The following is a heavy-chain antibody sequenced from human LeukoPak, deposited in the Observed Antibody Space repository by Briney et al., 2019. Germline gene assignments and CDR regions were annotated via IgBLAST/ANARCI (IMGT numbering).Heavy chain of an antibody. CDR2: MNPKSGNT. CDR3: ARRVGNIAYYYYYMDV. Sequence: ASVKVSCKASGYTFTSYDINWVRQATGQGLEWMGWMNPKSGNTGYAQKFQGRVTMTRNTSISTAYMELSSLRSEDTAVYYCARRVGNIAYYYYYMDVWGKGTTVTVSS. V-gene: IGHV1-8*01. CDR1: GYTFTSYD. J-gene: IGHJ6*03.